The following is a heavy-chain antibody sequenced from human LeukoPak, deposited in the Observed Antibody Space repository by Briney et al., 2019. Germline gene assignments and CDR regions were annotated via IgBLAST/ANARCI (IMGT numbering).Heavy chain of an antibody. D-gene: IGHD1-1*01. V-gene: IGHV3-30*18. J-gene: IGHJ4*02. CDR3: AKAETMTQRGYFDY. CDR2: VSYDGSNK. CDR1: GFIFSNYG. Sequence: PGKSLRLSCAASGFIFSNYGMHWVRQAPGKGLEWVAVVSYDGSNKYYADSVKGRFTISRDNSKNTLSLQMSSLRAEDTAVYYCAKAETMTQRGYFDYWGQGTLVTVS.